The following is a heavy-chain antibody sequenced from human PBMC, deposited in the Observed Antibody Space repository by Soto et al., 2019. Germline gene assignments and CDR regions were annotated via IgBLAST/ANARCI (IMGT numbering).Heavy chain of an antibody. D-gene: IGHD6-6*01. CDR2: ISGTGGST. CDR3: AKDRSIFNSDGGGFDK. Sequence: AQLLESGGGLVQPGGSLRLSCAASGFTFSSYAMSWVRQAPGKGLEWVSGISGTGGSTYYADSVKGRFTISRDNSKNTLYLQMSSLRAGDTALYYCAKDRSIFNSDGGGFDKWGQGTLVTVSS. CDR1: GFTFSSYA. V-gene: IGHV3-23*01. J-gene: IGHJ4*02.